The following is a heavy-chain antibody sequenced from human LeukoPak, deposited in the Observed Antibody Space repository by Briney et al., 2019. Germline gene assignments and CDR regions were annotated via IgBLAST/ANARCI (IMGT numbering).Heavy chain of an antibody. CDR3: ARVSYRGHSGHDFDF. CDR1: GFTFSNYY. Sequence: GGSLRLSCAASGFTFSNYYMSWVRQAPGKGLEWVSSIRSSSSYVYYADSVKGRFTISRDNAKNSLYLQMSGLRAEDTAVYYCARVSYRGHSGHDFDFWGQGTLVTVSS. D-gene: IGHD5-12*01. V-gene: IGHV3-21*01. CDR2: IRSSSSYV. J-gene: IGHJ4*02.